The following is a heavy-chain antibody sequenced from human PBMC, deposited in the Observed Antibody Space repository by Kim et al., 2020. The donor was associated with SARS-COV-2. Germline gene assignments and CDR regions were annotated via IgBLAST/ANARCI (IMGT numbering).Heavy chain of an antibody. D-gene: IGHD1-1*01. CDR2: INHSGST. J-gene: IGHJ4*02. V-gene: IGHV4-34*01. CDR1: GGSFSGYY. Sequence: SETLSLTCAVYGGSFSGYYWSWIRQPPGKGLEWIGEINHSGSTNYNPSLKSRVTISVDTSKNQFSLKLSSVTAADTAVYYCARGQDNGWNGARYFDYWGQGTLVTVSS. CDR3: ARGQDNGWNGARYFDY.